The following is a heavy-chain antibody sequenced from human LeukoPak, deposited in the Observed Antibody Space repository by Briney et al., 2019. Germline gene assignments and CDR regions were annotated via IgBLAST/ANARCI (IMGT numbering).Heavy chain of an antibody. V-gene: IGHV3-30*02. CDR3: AKLGCSSTSCYHI. CDR1: GFTSSSYG. D-gene: IGHD2-2*01. J-gene: IGHJ3*02. CDR2: IRYDGSNK. Sequence: GGSLRLSCAASGFTSSSYGMHWVRQAPGKGLEWVAFIRYDGSNKYYADSVKGRFTISRDNSKNTLYLQMNSLRAEDTAVYYCAKLGCSSTSCYHIWGQGTMVTVSS.